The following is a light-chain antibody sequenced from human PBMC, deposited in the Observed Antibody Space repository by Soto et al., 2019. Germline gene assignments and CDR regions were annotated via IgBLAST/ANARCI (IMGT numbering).Light chain of an antibody. CDR3: QQYYSYSGT. V-gene: IGKV3-15*01. J-gene: IGKJ1*01. CDR2: GAS. Sequence: EIQMTQSPSTLSVSLGERVTLSCRASQSVSSKLAWYQHKPGQAPRLLMYGASTLASGIPDRFSGSGSGTEFTLTISSLQPDDFAVYYCQQYYSYSGTFGQGTKVDIK. CDR1: QSVSSK.